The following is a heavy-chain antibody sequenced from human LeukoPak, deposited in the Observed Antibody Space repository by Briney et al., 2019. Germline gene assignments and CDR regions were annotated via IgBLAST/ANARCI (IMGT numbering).Heavy chain of an antibody. CDR2: ISYDGSNK. Sequence: GGSLRLSCAASGFTFSSYGMHWVRQAPGKGLEGVAVISYDGSNKYYADSVKGRFTISRDNSKNTLYLQMNSLRAEDTAVYYCAKDAGYYYDSSGYYLDYWGQGTLVTVSS. D-gene: IGHD3-22*01. V-gene: IGHV3-30*18. J-gene: IGHJ4*02. CDR3: AKDAGYYYDSSGYYLDY. CDR1: GFTFSSYG.